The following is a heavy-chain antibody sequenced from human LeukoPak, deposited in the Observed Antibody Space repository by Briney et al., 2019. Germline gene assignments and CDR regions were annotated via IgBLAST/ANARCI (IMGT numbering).Heavy chain of an antibody. CDR1: GGTFSSYA. Sequence: SVKVSCKASGGTFSSYAISWVRQAPGQGLEWMGGIIPIFGTANYAQNFQGRVTITADESTSTAYMELSSLRSEDTAVYYCARSSEGWLLPLFDYWGQGTLVTVSS. J-gene: IGHJ4*02. D-gene: IGHD3-22*01. CDR3: ARSSEGWLLPLFDY. V-gene: IGHV1-69*13. CDR2: IIPIFGTA.